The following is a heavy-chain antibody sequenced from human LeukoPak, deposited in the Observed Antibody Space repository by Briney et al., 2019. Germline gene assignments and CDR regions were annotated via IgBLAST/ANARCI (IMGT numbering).Heavy chain of an antibody. CDR3: ARDQAMVRGVIITMANWFDP. Sequence: GSLRLSCAASGFTFSDYYMSWIRQAPGKGLEWIGEINHSGSTNYNPSLKSRVTISVDTSKNQFSLKLSSVTAADTAVYYCARDQAMVRGVIITMANWFDPWGQGTLVTVSS. V-gene: IGHV4-34*01. J-gene: IGHJ5*02. CDR1: GFTFSDYY. CDR2: INHSGST. D-gene: IGHD3-10*01.